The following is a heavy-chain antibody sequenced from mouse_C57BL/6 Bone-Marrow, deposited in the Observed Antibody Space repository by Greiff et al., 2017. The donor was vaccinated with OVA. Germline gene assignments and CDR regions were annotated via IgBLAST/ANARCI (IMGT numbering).Heavy chain of an antibody. D-gene: IGHD1-1*01. CDR3: VRRGDYYGNHWYFDV. Sequence: EVQLQESGGGLVQPKGSLKLSCAASGFSFNTYAMNWVRQAPGKGLEWVARIRSKSNNYATYYADSVKDRFTISRDDSESMLYLQMNNLKTEDTAMYYCVRRGDYYGNHWYFDVWGTGTTVTVSS. CDR2: IRSKSNNYAT. CDR1: GFSFNTYA. J-gene: IGHJ1*03. V-gene: IGHV10-1*01.